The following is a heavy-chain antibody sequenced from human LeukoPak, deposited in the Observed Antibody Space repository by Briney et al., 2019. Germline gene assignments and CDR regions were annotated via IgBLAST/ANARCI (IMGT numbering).Heavy chain of an antibody. Sequence: GGSLRLSCAASGFTFSNAWMSWVRQAPVKGLEWVGRIKSKTDGGTTDYAAPVKGRFTISRDDSKNTLYLQMNSLKTEDTAVYYCTTDRGYSYGYCFDYWGQGTLVTVSS. CDR3: TTDRGYSYGYCFDY. CDR2: IKSKTDGGTT. CDR1: GFTFSNAW. J-gene: IGHJ4*02. D-gene: IGHD5-18*01. V-gene: IGHV3-15*01.